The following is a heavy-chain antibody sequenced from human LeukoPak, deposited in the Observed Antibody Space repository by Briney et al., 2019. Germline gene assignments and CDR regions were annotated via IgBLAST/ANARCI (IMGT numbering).Heavy chain of an antibody. J-gene: IGHJ3*02. CDR1: GGSISSYY. CDR3: ARDQTGTTWNDAFDI. V-gene: IGHV4-59*01. Sequence: TSSETLSLTCTVSGGSISSYYWSWIRQPPGKGLEWIGYIYYSGSTNYNPSLKSRVTMSVDTSKNQFSLKLSSVTAADTAVYYCARDQTGTTWNDAFDIWGQGTMVTVSS. D-gene: IGHD1-1*01. CDR2: IYYSGST.